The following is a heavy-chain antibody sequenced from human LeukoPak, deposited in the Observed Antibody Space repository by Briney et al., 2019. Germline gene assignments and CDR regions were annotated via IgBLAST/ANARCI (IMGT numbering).Heavy chain of an antibody. CDR3: ARSLGWIDS. J-gene: IGHJ4*02. CDR2: TYYRSKWYN. V-gene: IGHV6-1*01. Sequence: SQTLSLTCAISGDSVSSNSAAWTWIRQSPSRGLEWLGRTYYRSKWYNDYAVSVKSRITVNPDTSKNQFSLQLNSVTPEDTAVYFCARSLGWIDSWGQGTLVTVSS. CDR1: GDSVSSNSAA. D-gene: IGHD3-3*01.